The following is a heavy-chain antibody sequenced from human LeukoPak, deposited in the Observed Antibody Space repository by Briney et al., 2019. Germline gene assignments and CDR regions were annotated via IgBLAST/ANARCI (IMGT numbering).Heavy chain of an antibody. CDR2: INHSGST. CDR3: ARGWWELLHFDY. Sequence: SETLSLTCAVYGGSFSGYYWSWIRQPPGKGLEWIGEINHSGSTYYNPSLKSRVTISVDTSKNQFSLKLSSVTAADTAVYYCARGWWELLHFDYWGQGTLVTVSS. J-gene: IGHJ4*02. D-gene: IGHD1-26*01. CDR1: GGSFSGYY. V-gene: IGHV4-34*01.